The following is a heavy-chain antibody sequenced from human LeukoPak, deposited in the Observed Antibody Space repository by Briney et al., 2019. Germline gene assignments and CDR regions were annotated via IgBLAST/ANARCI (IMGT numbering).Heavy chain of an antibody. Sequence: PGGSLRLSCTASGFTLSAFAMSWVRQAPGKGLEWVSGSTGSVECYASSVKGRFTISRDDSKNTLYLQMNSLGAEDTATYYCARGSDLASYNELEYWGQGTLVTVSS. CDR2: STGSVE. CDR3: ARGSDLASYNELEY. J-gene: IGHJ4*02. D-gene: IGHD2-21*01. CDR1: GFTLSAFA. V-gene: IGHV3-23*01.